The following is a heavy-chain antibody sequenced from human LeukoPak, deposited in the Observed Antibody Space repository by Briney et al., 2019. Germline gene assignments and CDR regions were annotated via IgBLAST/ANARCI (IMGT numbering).Heavy chain of an antibody. D-gene: IGHD1-26*01. CDR2: IYSGGNI. CDR3: ARDGLVGTPGPSPRWNYFDN. CDR1: GFTVSTNY. Sequence: GGSLRLSCAASGFTVSTNYMSWVRQAPRKGLEWVSTIYSGGNIYYADSVKGRFTISRDDSKNTLYLQMNSLRAEDTAVYYCARDGLVGTPGPSPRWNYFDNWGRGTLVTVSS. J-gene: IGHJ4*02. V-gene: IGHV3-53*01.